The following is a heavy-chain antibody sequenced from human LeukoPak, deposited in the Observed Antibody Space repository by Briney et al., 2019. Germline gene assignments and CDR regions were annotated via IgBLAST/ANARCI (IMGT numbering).Heavy chain of an antibody. CDR3: AKVGPRYSYGPPYFDY. CDR2: ISGSGGST. CDR1: GFTFSSYA. D-gene: IGHD5-18*01. J-gene: IGHJ4*02. Sequence: GGSLRLSCAASGFTFSSYAMSWVRQAPGKGLEWVSAISGSGGSTYYADSVKGRFTTSRDNSKNTLYLQMNSLRAEGTAVYYCAKVGPRYSYGPPYFDYWGQGTLVTVSS. V-gene: IGHV3-23*01.